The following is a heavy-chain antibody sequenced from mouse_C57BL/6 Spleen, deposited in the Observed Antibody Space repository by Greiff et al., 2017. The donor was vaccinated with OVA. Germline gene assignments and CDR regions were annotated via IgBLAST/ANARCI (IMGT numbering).Heavy chain of an antibody. CDR3: AREAQWYFDV. V-gene: IGHV5-4*01. CDR1: GFTFSSYS. J-gene: IGHJ1*03. CDR2: ISDGGSYT. Sequence: EVKVVESGGGLVKPGGSLKLSCAASGFTFSSYSMSWVRQTPEKRLEWVATISDGGSYTYYPDNVKGRFTISRDNAKNSLYLQMNHLKSEDTAMYYCAREAQWYFDVWGTGTTVTVSS.